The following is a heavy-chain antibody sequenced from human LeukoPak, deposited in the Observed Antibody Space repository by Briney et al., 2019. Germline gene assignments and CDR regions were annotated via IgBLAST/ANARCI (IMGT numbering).Heavy chain of an antibody. Sequence: GGSLRLSCAASGFTFSSYAMSWVRQAPGKGLEWVSAISGSGGSTYYADSVKGRFTISRDNSKNTLYLQMNSLRAEDTAVYYCAKDRVGRYGSGSYYHFDYWGQGTLVTVSS. CDR2: ISGSGGST. V-gene: IGHV3-23*01. D-gene: IGHD3-10*01. CDR3: AKDRVGRYGSGSYYHFDY. CDR1: GFTFSSYA. J-gene: IGHJ4*02.